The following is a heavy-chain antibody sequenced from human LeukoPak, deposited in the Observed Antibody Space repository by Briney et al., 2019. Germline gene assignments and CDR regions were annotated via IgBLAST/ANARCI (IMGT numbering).Heavy chain of an antibody. CDR1: GFTFSDYN. Sequence: GGSLRLSCAASGFTFSDYNMRWIRQAPGKGLEWVSYISSSGSTIYYADSVKGRFTISRDNAKNSLYLQMNSLRAEDTAVYYCARAFYDFLTGYPAYFDYWGQGTLVTVSS. CDR3: ARAFYDFLTGYPAYFDY. D-gene: IGHD3-9*01. J-gene: IGHJ4*02. V-gene: IGHV3-11*04. CDR2: ISSSGSTI.